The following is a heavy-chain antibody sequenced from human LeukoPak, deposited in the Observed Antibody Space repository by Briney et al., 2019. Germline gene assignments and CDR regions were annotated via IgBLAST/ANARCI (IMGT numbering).Heavy chain of an antibody. Sequence: ASVKVSCKASGYNFPSYGINWVRQAPGQGLEWGGWIRPHTGETNSAQRFQDGVTMTTDTSTTTAYMELRSLRFDDTAVYYCARDRGGKGSAIFYWGQGSLVTVSS. CDR1: GYNFPSYG. CDR2: IRPHTGET. V-gene: IGHV1-18*01. CDR3: ARDRGGKGSAIFY. D-gene: IGHD2-2*01. J-gene: IGHJ4*02.